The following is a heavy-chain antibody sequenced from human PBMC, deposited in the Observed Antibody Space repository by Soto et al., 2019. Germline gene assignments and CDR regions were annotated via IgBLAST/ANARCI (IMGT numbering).Heavy chain of an antibody. CDR2: IGWNSGSI. J-gene: IGHJ1*01. D-gene: IGHD1-26*01. CDR3: AKDQFPERSPSDFQH. CDR1: GFTFDDYA. V-gene: IGHV3-9*01. Sequence: EVQLVESGGGLVQPGRSLRLSCAASGFTFDDYAMHWVRQAPEKGLEWVSGIGWNSGSIGYADSVKGRFTISRDNAKNSLYLQMNSLRAEDTALYYCAKDQFPERSPSDFQHWGQGTLVTVSS.